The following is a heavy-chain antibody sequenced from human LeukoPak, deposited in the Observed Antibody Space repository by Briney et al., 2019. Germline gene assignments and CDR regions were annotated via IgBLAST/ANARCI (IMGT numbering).Heavy chain of an antibody. CDR1: GYTFTSYD. CDR3: AREIPAGSSYFDY. Sequence: ASVKVSCKASGYTFTSYDINWVRQATGQGLEWMGWMNPNSGNTGYAQKFQGRVTITTDESTSTAYMELSSLRSEDTAVYYCAREIPAGSSYFDYWGQGTLVTVSS. D-gene: IGHD6-13*01. J-gene: IGHJ4*02. V-gene: IGHV1-8*01. CDR2: MNPNSGNT.